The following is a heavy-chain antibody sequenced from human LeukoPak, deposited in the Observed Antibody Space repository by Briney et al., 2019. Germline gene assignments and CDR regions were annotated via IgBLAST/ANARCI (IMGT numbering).Heavy chain of an antibody. D-gene: IGHD3-9*01. CDR3: ARKENILTGYYDH. CDR1: GFTFSSCA. CDR2: ISSDSNYI. V-gene: IGHV3-21*01. J-gene: IGHJ5*02. Sequence: KAGGSLRLSCAASGFTFSSCAMSWVRQAPGKGLEWVSSISSDSNYIYYADSVKGRFTISRDNAWNSLYLQMNSLRAEDTAVYYCARKENILTGYYDHWGQGTLVTVSS.